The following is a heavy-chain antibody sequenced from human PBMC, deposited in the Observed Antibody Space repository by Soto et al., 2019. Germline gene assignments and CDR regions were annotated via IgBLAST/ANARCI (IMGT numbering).Heavy chain of an antibody. D-gene: IGHD3-16*01. Sequence: SETLSLTCTVSGDSISSGNKYWSWIRQPPGKGLEWIGCIFSSGTTYYNPSLKSRLTMSLDASQNQFSLKLNSLTDADTAVYFCARVPSPFDYYYAMDVWGQGTTVTVSS. V-gene: IGHV4-30-4*01. CDR2: IFSSGTT. CDR1: GDSISSGNKY. CDR3: ARVPSPFDYYYAMDV. J-gene: IGHJ6*02.